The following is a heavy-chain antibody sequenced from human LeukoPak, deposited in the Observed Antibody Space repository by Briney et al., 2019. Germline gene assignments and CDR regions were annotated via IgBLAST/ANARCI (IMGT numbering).Heavy chain of an antibody. Sequence: SETLSLTCTVSGGSISSGGYYWSWIRQHPGKGLEWIGYIYYSGSTYYNPSLKSRVTISVDTSKNQFSLQLSSVTAADTAVYYAAREGTDSNGPFDYWGQGTLVTVSS. J-gene: IGHJ4*02. D-gene: IGHD5-18*01. CDR1: GGSISSGGYY. V-gene: IGHV4-31*03. CDR3: AREGTDSNGPFDY. CDR2: IYYSGST.